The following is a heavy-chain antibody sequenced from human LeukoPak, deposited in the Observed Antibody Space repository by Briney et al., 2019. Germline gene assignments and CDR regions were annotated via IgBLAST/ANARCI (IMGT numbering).Heavy chain of an antibody. CDR3: AKADPLRYCTNGVCYDFDY. Sequence: GGSLRLSCAAYGFTFNTYGMNWVRQAPGKGLEWLSAISGSGGSTYYADSVKGRFTISRDNSKNTLYVQMNSLRAEDTAVYYCAKADPLRYCTNGVCYDFDYWGQGTLVTVSS. D-gene: IGHD2-8*01. CDR1: GFTFNTYG. J-gene: IGHJ4*02. CDR2: ISGSGGST. V-gene: IGHV3-23*01.